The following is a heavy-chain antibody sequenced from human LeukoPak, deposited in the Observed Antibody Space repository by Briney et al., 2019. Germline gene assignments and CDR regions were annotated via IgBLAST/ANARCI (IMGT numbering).Heavy chain of an antibody. Sequence: ASVKVSCKASGYTFTGYYMHWVRQAPGQGLEWMGIINPSGDGANYAQKFQGRVTMTRDTSTSTLYMELSSLRSEDTAVYYCLRADSQQSFDHWGQGTLVAVSS. V-gene: IGHV1-46*01. CDR3: LRADSQQSFDH. D-gene: IGHD4-11*01. J-gene: IGHJ4*02. CDR1: GYTFTGYY. CDR2: INPSGDGA.